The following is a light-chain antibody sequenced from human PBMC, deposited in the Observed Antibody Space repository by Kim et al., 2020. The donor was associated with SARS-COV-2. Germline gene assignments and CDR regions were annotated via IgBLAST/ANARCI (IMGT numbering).Light chain of an antibody. CDR3: QSSDGSTWV. V-gene: IGLV6-57*03. CDR1: SGSIASTY. J-gene: IGLJ3*02. CDR2: ADN. Sequence: GKTVTISCTRNSGSIASTYVQWYQQRPASAPTTVIYADNQRLSGVPDRFTASIDSSSNSASLTISGLKPEDEADYYCQSSDGSTWVFGGGTQLTV.